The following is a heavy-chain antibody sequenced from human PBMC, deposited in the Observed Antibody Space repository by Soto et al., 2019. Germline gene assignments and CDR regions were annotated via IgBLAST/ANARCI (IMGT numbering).Heavy chain of an antibody. CDR3: VKEGDDIVVVPAANGNWFDP. D-gene: IGHD2-2*01. J-gene: IGHJ5*02. CDR1: GFTFSSYA. V-gene: IGHV3-64D*08. Sequence: GGSLRLSCSASGFTFSSYAMHWVRQAPGKGLEYVSAISSNGGSTYYADSVKGRFNISRDNSKNSLYLQMSSLRVDDMAVYYCVKEGDDIVVVPAANGNWFDPWGQGT. CDR2: ISSNGGST.